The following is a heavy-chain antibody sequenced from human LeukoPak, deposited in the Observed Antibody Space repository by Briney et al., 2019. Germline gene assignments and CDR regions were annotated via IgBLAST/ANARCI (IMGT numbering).Heavy chain of an antibody. CDR3: ARVDDSSGYDY. Sequence: SETLSLTCAVYGGSFSGYYWSWIRQPPGKGLEWIGEINHSGSTNYNPSLKSRVTISVDTSKNQFSLKLSSVTAADTAVYYCARVDDSSGYDYWGQGTLVTVSS. D-gene: IGHD3-22*01. J-gene: IGHJ4*02. CDR2: INHSGST. V-gene: IGHV4-34*01. CDR1: GGSFSGYY.